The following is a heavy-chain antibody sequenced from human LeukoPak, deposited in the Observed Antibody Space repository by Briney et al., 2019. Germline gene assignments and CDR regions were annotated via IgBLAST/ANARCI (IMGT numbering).Heavy chain of an antibody. CDR3: ARSYSSGWPMGY. Sequence: SETLSLTCAVYGGSFSGYYWSWIRQPPGKGLEWIGEINHSGSTNYNPSLKSRVTISVDTSKNQFSLKLSSVTAADTAVYYCARSYSSGWPMGYWGQGTLVTVSS. CDR2: INHSGST. J-gene: IGHJ4*02. D-gene: IGHD6-19*01. CDR1: GGSFSGYY. V-gene: IGHV4-34*01.